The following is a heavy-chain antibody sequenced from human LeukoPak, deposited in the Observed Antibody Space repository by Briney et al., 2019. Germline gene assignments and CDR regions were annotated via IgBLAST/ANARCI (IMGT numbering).Heavy chain of an antibody. CDR2: IHYTGST. CDR1: GGSISSYY. D-gene: IGHD2-2*01. V-gene: IGHV4-59*12. J-gene: IGHJ5*02. Sequence: SETLSLTCTVSGGSISSYYWSWIRQPPGKGLECIGYIHYTGSTNYNPSLKSRVTISVDTSKNQFSLKLSSVTAADTAVYYCARDYCSSTSRYLVWFDPWGQGTLVTVSS. CDR3: ARDYCSSTSRYLVWFDP.